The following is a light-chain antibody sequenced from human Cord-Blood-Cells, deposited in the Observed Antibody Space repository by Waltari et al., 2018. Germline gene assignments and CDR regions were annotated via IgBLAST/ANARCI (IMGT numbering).Light chain of an antibody. V-gene: IGKV1-39*01. CDR1: KSISSY. J-gene: IGKJ4*01. CDR2: AAS. Sequence: DIQMTQSPSSLSASVGDRVTITCRASKSISSYLNWYQQIPGKAPKLLIYAASSLQSGVPSRFSGSGSGTDFTLTISSLQPEDFATYYCQQSYSTPLTFGGGTKVEIK. CDR3: QQSYSTPLT.